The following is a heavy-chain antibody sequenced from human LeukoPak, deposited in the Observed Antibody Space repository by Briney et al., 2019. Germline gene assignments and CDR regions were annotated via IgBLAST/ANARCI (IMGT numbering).Heavy chain of an antibody. Sequence: SETLSLTCTVSGGSISSYYWSWIRQPPGKGLEWIGYIYYSGNTNYNPSLKSRVTISVDTSKNQFSLKLSSVTAADTAVYYCARHLGYCSSTGCNSWFDPWGQGTLVTVFS. D-gene: IGHD2-2*03. CDR2: IYYSGNT. J-gene: IGHJ5*02. CDR1: GGSISSYY. CDR3: ARHLGYCSSTGCNSWFDP. V-gene: IGHV4-59*08.